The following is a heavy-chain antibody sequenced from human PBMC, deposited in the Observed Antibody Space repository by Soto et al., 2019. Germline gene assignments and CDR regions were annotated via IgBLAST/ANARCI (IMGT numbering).Heavy chain of an antibody. J-gene: IGHJ5*02. CDR3: ARGPVVDDFWSAHENWFDP. CDR1: GGSISSYY. Sequence: SETLSLTCTVSGGSISSYYWSWIRQPPGKGPEWIGYIYYSGSTNYNPSLKSRVTISVDTSKNQFSLKLSSVTAADTAVYYCARGPVVDDFWSAHENWFDPSGQGTPVTVSS. V-gene: IGHV4-59*01. D-gene: IGHD3-3*01. CDR2: IYYSGST.